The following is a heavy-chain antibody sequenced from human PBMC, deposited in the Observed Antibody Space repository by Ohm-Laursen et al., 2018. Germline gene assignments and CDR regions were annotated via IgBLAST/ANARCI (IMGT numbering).Heavy chain of an antibody. V-gene: IGHV3-23*01. CDR3: AKANGYNPYYCDY. Sequence: SLRLSCAASGFTFDDYAMHWVRQAPGKGLEWVSAISGSGGSTYYADSVKGRFTISRDNSKNTLYLQMNSLRAEDTAVYYCAKANGYNPYYCDYWGQGNLVTVSS. CDR2: ISGSGGST. J-gene: IGHJ4*02. CDR1: GFTFDDYA. D-gene: IGHD5-24*01.